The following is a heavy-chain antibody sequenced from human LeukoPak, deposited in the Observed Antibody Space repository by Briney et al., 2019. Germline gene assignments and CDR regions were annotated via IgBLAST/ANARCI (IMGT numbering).Heavy chain of an antibody. J-gene: IGHJ4*02. CDR2: ISATGENT. D-gene: IGHD6-13*01. CDR3: ARDPPGIAASGTGG. CDR1: GFTFSKYA. Sequence: PGGSLRLSCVASGFTFSKYAMSWVRQAPGQGLEWVSGISATGENTFYADSVRGRFTVSRDNSKNTLYLQMNSLRVEDTAMYYCARDPPGIAASGTGGWGQGTLVTVSS. V-gene: IGHV3-23*01.